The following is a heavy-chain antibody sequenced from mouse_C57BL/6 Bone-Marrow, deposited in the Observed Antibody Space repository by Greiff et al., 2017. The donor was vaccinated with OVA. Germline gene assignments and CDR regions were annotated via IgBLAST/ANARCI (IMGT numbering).Heavy chain of an antibody. Sequence: VQLQQFVAELVRPGAPVNLSSPASGSHIKNTFMHWVKQRPEQGLEGIGRIDPANGNTKYVPKVQGKATLTADTSSNTAYLQLSSLTSKDTAIYYCARKTVVATDWYFDVWGTGTTVTVSS. CDR1: GSHIKNTF. CDR2: IDPANGNT. D-gene: IGHD1-1*01. V-gene: IGHV14-3*01. J-gene: IGHJ1*03. CDR3: ARKTVVATDWYFDV.